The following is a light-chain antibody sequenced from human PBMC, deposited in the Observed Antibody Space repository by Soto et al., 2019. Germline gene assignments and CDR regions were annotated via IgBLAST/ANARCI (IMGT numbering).Light chain of an antibody. J-gene: IGLJ2*01. CDR2: DVS. Sequence: QSVLTQPASVSGSPGQSITISCTGTSSDIGGYNYVSWYQQHPGKAPKLIIYDVSYRPSGVSNRFSGSKSGSTASLIISGLQAEDEADYYCSSYTRTSTVVFGGGTKVTVL. CDR1: SSDIGGYNY. V-gene: IGLV2-14*01. CDR3: SSYTRTSTVV.